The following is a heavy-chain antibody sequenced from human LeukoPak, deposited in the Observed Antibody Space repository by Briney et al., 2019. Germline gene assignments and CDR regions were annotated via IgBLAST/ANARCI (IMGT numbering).Heavy chain of an antibody. Sequence: ASVKVSCKASGYTFTGYGISWVRQAPGQGLEWMGWISAYNGNTNYAQKLPGRVTMTTDTSTSTAYMELRSLRSDDTAVYYCARDLSGSSWYLVTWFDPWGQGTLVTVSS. CDR2: ISAYNGNT. CDR1: GYTFTGYG. J-gene: IGHJ5*02. D-gene: IGHD6-13*01. V-gene: IGHV1-18*01. CDR3: ARDLSGSSWYLVTWFDP.